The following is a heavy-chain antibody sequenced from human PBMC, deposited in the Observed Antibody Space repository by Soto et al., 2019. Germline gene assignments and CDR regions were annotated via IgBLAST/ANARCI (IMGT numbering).Heavy chain of an antibody. Sequence: PSETLSLTCAVYGGSFSGYYWSWIRQPPGKGLEWIGEINHSGSTNYNPSLKSRVTISVDTSKNQLSLKLSSVTAADTAVYYCARRYCSGGSCYRGSGLFDYWGQGTLVTVSS. CDR1: GGSFSGYY. D-gene: IGHD2-15*01. CDR3: ARRYCSGGSCYRGSGLFDY. CDR2: INHSGST. J-gene: IGHJ4*02. V-gene: IGHV4-34*01.